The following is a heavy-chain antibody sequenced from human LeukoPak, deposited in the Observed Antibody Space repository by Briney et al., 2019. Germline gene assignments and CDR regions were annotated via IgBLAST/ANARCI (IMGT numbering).Heavy chain of an antibody. Sequence: GGSLRLSCAASGFTHSSYAMSWVRQAPGKGLEWVSGISGSGGSTYYADSVKGRFTISRDNSKNTLYLQVNSLRAEDTAIYHCAKDPYNSILYRLGDWGQGTLVTVSS. V-gene: IGHV3-23*01. D-gene: IGHD3-10*01. CDR3: AKDPYNSILYRLGD. CDR1: GFTHSSYA. J-gene: IGHJ4*02. CDR2: ISGSGGST.